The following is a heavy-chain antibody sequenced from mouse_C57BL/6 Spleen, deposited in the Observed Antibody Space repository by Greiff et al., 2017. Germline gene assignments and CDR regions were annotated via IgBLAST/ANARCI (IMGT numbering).Heavy chain of an antibody. CDR3: ARWDYYDYDVRYFDV. CDR2: IYPGSGNT. Sequence: QVQLQQSGPELVKPGASVTISCKASGYTFTDYYINWVKQRPGQGLAWIGWIYPGSGNTKYNEKFKGKATLTVDTSSSTAYMQLSSLTSEDSAVYFCARWDYYDYDVRYFDVWGTGTTVTVSS. CDR1: GYTFTDYY. D-gene: IGHD2-4*01. J-gene: IGHJ1*03. V-gene: IGHV1-84*01.